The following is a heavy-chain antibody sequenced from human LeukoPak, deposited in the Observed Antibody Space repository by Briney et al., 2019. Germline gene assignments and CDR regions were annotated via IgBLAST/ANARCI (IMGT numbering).Heavy chain of an antibody. CDR2: IYYSGST. Sequence: PSETLSLTCTVSGGSISSSSYYWGWIRQPPGKGLEWIGSIYYSGSTYYNPSLKSRVTISVDTSKNQFSLKLSSVTAADTAVYYCAGQSLPPYYDILTGTPAEYFQHWGQGTLVTVSS. J-gene: IGHJ1*01. D-gene: IGHD3-9*01. V-gene: IGHV4-39*07. CDR3: AGQSLPPYYDILTGTPAEYFQH. CDR1: GGSISSSSYY.